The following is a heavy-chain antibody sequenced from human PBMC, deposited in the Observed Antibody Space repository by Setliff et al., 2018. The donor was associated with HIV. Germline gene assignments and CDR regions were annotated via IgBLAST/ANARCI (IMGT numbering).Heavy chain of an antibody. D-gene: IGHD3-22*01. J-gene: IGHJ3*02. V-gene: IGHV4-59*08. Sequence: PSETLSLTCNVSGGSISTYYWSWIRQPPGKGLEWLGYVSYSGSTNFNPSLESRLAMSVDMSKNHFSLKLRSVTAADTAVHYCARHGHFYDSSSSDAFDIWGHGTMVTVSS. CDR2: VSYSGST. CDR3: ARHGHFYDSSSSDAFDI. CDR1: GGSISTYY.